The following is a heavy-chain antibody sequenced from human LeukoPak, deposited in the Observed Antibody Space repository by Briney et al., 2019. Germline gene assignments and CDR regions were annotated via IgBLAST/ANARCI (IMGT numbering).Heavy chain of an antibody. CDR1: GFTFSRYL. J-gene: IGHJ4*02. CDR2: INSAGSST. V-gene: IGHV3-74*01. D-gene: IGHD3-22*01. CDR3: ARVISGYDSSGYRDY. Sequence: GGSLRLSCVASGFTFSRYLMHWDRQTPSKGLVWVSRINSAGSSTSYADPVQGRFTISRDNAKNTLYLQMNSLRAEDTAIYYCARVISGYDSSGYRDYWGQGPLVTVSS.